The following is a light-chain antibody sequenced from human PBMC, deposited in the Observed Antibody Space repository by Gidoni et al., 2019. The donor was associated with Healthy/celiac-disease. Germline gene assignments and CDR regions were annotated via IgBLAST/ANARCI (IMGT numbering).Light chain of an antibody. V-gene: IGLV1-40*01. J-gene: IGLJ2*01. Sequence: SVLTQPPSVSGAPRQRVTISCTGSSSNIGAGYDVHWYQQLPGTAPKLLLYGNSNRPSGVPDRFSGSKSGTSASLAITGLQAEDEADYYCQSYDSSLSGSRVFGGGTKLTVL. CDR3: QSYDSSLSGSRV. CDR2: GNS. CDR1: SSNIGAGYD.